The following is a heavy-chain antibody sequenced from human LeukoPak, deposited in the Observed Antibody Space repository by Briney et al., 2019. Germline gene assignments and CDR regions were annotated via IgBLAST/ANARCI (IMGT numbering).Heavy chain of an antibody. V-gene: IGHV3-23*01. CDR1: GFTLRNYA. CDR2: ISGSGDTT. J-gene: IGHJ4*02. D-gene: IGHD4-17*01. CDR3: AKSYGDYLGYFDS. Sequence: GGSLRLSCTASGFTLRNYAMSWVRQAPGKGLEWVSGISGSGDTTDYADAVKGRFTISRDKSKNTLFLQMNSLRAEDTAVYYCAKSYGDYLGYFDSWGQGTLVTVSS.